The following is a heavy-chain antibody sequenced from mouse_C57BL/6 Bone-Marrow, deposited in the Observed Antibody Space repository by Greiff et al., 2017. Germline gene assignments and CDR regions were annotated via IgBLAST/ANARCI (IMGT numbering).Heavy chain of an antibody. CDR3: AKLSTTVVATTRDY. V-gene: IGHV2-3*01. Sequence: QVQLKESGPGLVAPSQSLSITCTVSGFSLTSYGVSWVRQPPGKGLEWLGVIWGDGSTTYHSALISRLCISKENSKRQVFLKLNRLQTEDTATYNCAKLSTTVVATTRDYWGEGTTLTVSS. CDR2: IWGDGST. D-gene: IGHD1-1*01. J-gene: IGHJ2*01. CDR1: GFSLTSYG.